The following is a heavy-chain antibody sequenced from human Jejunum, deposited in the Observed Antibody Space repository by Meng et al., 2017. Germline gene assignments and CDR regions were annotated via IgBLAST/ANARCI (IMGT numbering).Heavy chain of an antibody. J-gene: IGHJ4*02. CDR3: ARDHMGSLDY. CDR1: GGSVSRAGYQ. CDR2: AST. D-gene: IGHD1-26*01. Sequence: VQQQEAGPGLVRPSETLSLICTVSGGSVSRAGYQWGWIRQPPGKGLEWIGYASTNYNPSLKSRVTISLDTSRNQFSLSLSSVTAADTAVYYCARDHMGSLDYWGQGILVTVSS. V-gene: IGHV4-61*08.